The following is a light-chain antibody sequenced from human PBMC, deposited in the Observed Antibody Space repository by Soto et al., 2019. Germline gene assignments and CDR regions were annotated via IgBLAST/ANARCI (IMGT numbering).Light chain of an antibody. CDR2: AAS. CDR1: QGISSY. Sequence: AIRMTQSPSSFSASTGDRVTITCRASQGISSYLAWYQQKPWKAPKLLIYAASTLQSGVPSRFSGSGSGTDFTLTISCLQSEDFATYYCQQYYSYPPVTFGPGPKVDIK. J-gene: IGKJ3*01. V-gene: IGKV1-8*01. CDR3: QQYYSYPPVT.